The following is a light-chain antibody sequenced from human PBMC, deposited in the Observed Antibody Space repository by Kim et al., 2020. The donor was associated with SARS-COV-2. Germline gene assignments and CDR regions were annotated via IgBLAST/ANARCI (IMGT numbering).Light chain of an antibody. CDR1: SSDVGGYNY. CDR2: DVS. CDR3: SSYTSSSLVV. Sequence: GQSITTSCTGTSSDVGGYNYVSWYQQHPGKAPKLMIYDVSKRPSGVSNRFSGSKSGNTASLTISGLQAEDEADYYCSSYTSSSLVVFGGGTQLTVL. J-gene: IGLJ2*01. V-gene: IGLV2-14*04.